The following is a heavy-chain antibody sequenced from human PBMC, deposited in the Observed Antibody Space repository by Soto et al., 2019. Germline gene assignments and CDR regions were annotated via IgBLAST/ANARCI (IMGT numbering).Heavy chain of an antibody. CDR2: INAGNGNT. Sequence: GXSVKVSCEASGYTFTSYAMHWVRQAPGQRLEWMGWINAGNGNTKYSQKFQGRVTITRDTSASTAYMELSSLRSEDTAVYYCARYYYDSSGYYGYWFDPWGQGTLVTVSS. V-gene: IGHV1-3*01. CDR3: ARYYYDSSGYYGYWFDP. D-gene: IGHD3-22*01. CDR1: GYTFTSYA. J-gene: IGHJ5*02.